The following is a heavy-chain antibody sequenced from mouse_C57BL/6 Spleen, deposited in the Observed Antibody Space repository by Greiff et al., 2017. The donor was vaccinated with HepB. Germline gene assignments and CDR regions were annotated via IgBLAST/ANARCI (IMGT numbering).Heavy chain of an antibody. CDR3: ARRRSNYDAMDY. J-gene: IGHJ4*01. V-gene: IGHV1-69*01. D-gene: IGHD2-5*01. Sequence: VKLQQPGAELVMPGASVRLSCKASGYTFTSYWRPWGKQRPGQGLEWIGEIDPSDSNTNYNQKFKGKSTLTVDKSSSTAYMQLSSLTSEDSAVYYCARRRSNYDAMDYWGQGTSVTVSS. CDR2: IDPSDSNT. CDR1: GYTFTSYW.